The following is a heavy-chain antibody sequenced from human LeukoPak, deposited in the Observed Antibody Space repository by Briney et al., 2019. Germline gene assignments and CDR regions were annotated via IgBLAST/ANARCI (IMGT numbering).Heavy chain of an antibody. V-gene: IGHV3-21*01. CDR3: AREVQLWAYFDY. CDR2: ISSNSNYK. D-gene: IGHD5-18*01. Sequence: GGSLRLSCAASGFIFSTYTINWVRQAPGKGLEWVSAISSNSNYKYYSDSVKGRFTISRDDAERSVYLQINNLRAEDTAVYYCAREVQLWAYFDYWGQGTLVTVSS. J-gene: IGHJ4*02. CDR1: GFIFSTYT.